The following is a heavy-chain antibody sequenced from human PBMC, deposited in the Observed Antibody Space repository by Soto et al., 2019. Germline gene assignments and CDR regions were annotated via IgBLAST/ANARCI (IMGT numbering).Heavy chain of an antibody. CDR2: SSNSGTFA. CDR1: GFTFSDYY. CDR3: ARSGDNFNVLDY. V-gene: IGHV3-11*06. D-gene: IGHD1-1*01. Sequence: GGSLRLPCADSGFTFSDYYRSWVRQAPGRGLEWISYSSNSGTFARYATSVKGRFSISRDNANNSLYLEMNSLRVEDTAVYYCARSGDNFNVLDYWGQGTPVTVSS. J-gene: IGHJ4*02.